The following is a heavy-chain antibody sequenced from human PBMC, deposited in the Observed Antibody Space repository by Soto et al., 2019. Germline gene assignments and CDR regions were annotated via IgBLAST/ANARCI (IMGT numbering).Heavy chain of an antibody. CDR1: GLTISDAW. V-gene: IGHV3-15*07. J-gene: IGHJ6*02. D-gene: IGHD2-15*01. CDR3: TTGSVEGV. Sequence: EVQLVESGGGLIYPGGSLRLSCAASGLTISDAWMNWVRQAPGKGLEWVGRIKTNTEGGTTDYAAAVKGRFTDSRDDSKNTLYLQMNSLKIEDTAVYYCTTGSVEGVWGQGTTVIVSS. CDR2: IKTNTEGGTT.